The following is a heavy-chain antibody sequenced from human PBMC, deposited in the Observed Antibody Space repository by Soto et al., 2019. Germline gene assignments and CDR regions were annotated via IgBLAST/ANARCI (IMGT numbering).Heavy chain of an antibody. CDR1: GFTFSSYA. D-gene: IGHD6-13*01. J-gene: IGHJ5*02. Sequence: VQLVESGGGVVQPGRSLRLSCAASGFTFSSYAMHWVRQAPGKGLEWVAVISYDGSNKYYADSVKGRFTISRDNSKNTLYLQMNSLRAEDTAVYYCARKVYSSSWYENWFDPWGQGTLVTVSS. V-gene: IGHV3-30-3*01. CDR2: ISYDGSNK. CDR3: ARKVYSSSWYENWFDP.